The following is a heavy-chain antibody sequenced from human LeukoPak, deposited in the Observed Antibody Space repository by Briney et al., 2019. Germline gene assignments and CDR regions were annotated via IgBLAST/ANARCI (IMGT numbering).Heavy chain of an antibody. CDR3: ARGSDTAAGLY. V-gene: IGHV4-34*01. CDR1: GFTFSSHS. J-gene: IGHJ4*02. D-gene: IGHD6-13*01. Sequence: GSLRLSCAASGFTFSSHSMNWVRQPPGKGLEWIGEINHSGSTNYNPSLKSRVSISVDSSKNQFSLKLSSVTAADTAVYYCARGSDTAAGLYWGQGTLVTVSS. CDR2: INHSGST.